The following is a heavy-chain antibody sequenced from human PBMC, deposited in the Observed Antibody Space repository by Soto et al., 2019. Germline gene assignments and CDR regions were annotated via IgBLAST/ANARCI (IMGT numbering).Heavy chain of an antibody. CDR3: ARDAELLWFGDLSYGMDV. Sequence: EVQLVESGGGLVQPGGSLRLSCAASGFTFSSYWMSWVRQAPGKGLEWVANIKQDGSEKYYVDSVKGRFTISRDNDKNSLYLQMNSLRAEDTAVYYCARDAELLWFGDLSYGMDVWGQGPTVTVSS. D-gene: IGHD3-10*01. J-gene: IGHJ6*02. V-gene: IGHV3-7*01. CDR2: IKQDGSEK. CDR1: GFTFSSYW.